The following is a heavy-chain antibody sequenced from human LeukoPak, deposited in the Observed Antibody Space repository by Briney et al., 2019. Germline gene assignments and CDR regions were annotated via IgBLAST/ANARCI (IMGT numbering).Heavy chain of an antibody. CDR2: IIPIFGTA. D-gene: IGHD4-17*01. CDR1: GGTFSSYA. J-gene: IGHJ3*02. V-gene: IGHV1-69*05. CDR3: AGYDDYGDSRAAFDI. Sequence: SVKVSCKASGGTFSSYAISWVRQAPGQGLEWMGRIIPIFGTANYAQKFQGRVTITTDESTSTAYMELSSLRSEDTAVYYCAGYDDYGDSRAAFDIWGQGTMVTVSS.